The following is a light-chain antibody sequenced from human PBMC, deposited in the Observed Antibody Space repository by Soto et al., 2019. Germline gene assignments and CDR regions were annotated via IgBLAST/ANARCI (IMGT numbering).Light chain of an antibody. CDR3: QQSYSTPRT. Sequence: DIQMTQSPSSLSASVGDRVTITCRASQSISSSLNWYQQKPGKAPKLLIYAASSLQSGVPSRFSGSGSGTDFTLTISSLQHEDFATYYCQQSYSTPRTFGQGTKVEIK. CDR2: AAS. J-gene: IGKJ1*01. CDR1: QSISSS. V-gene: IGKV1-39*01.